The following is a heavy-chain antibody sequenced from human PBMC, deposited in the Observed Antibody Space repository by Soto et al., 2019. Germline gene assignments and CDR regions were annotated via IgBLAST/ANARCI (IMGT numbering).Heavy chain of an antibody. CDR3: AGGWFFFDY. CDR1: GFTFNAYG. D-gene: IGHD6-19*01. Sequence: QVQLVESGGGVVQPGRSLRLSCAASGFTFNAYGMHWARQAPGKGLEWVAGISSDGNNKYYADSVKGRFTISRDNSKNTLYLQMNSLRTEDTAVYYCAGGWFFFDYCGQGTRVTVSS. CDR2: ISSDGNNK. J-gene: IGHJ4*02. V-gene: IGHV3-30*03.